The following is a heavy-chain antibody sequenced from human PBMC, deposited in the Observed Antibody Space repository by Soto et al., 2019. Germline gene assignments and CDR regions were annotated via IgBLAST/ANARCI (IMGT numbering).Heavy chain of an antibody. CDR2: INHSGST. CDR3: ARGGGPGYSSSWYFKGGAFDI. Sequence: SETLSLTCAVYGGSFSGYYLSWIRQPPGKGLEWIGEINHSGSTNYNPSLKSRVTISVDTSKNQFSLKLSSVTAADTAVYYCARGGGPGYSSSWYFKGGAFDIWGQGTMVTVSS. CDR1: GGSFSGYY. D-gene: IGHD6-13*01. J-gene: IGHJ3*02. V-gene: IGHV4-34*01.